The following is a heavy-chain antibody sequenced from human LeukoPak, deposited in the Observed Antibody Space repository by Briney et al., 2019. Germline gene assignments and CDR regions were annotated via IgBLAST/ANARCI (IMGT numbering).Heavy chain of an antibody. D-gene: IGHD3-10*01. CDR1: GYTFTNYG. CDR2: INTFNSDP. V-gene: IGHV1-18*01. CDR3: ARDRGLVRHTNWLDP. J-gene: IGHJ5*02. Sequence: ASVKVSCKALGYTFTNYGISWVRQAPGQGLEWLGRINTFNSDPNYAQKFQDRITVTTDMSTTTAYMELKNLTSDDTAVYYCARDRGLVRHTNWLDPWGQGTLVTVSS.